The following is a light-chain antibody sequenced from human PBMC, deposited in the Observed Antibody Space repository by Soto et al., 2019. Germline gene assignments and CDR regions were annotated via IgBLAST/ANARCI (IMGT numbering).Light chain of an antibody. V-gene: IGKV1-5*03. CDR1: QSISSW. J-gene: IGKJ2*01. CDR2: KAS. CDR3: QQYNSYVYT. Sequence: DIQMTQSPSTLSASVGDRVTITCRASQSISSWLAWYQQKPGKAPKLLIYKASSLESWVLSRFSGSGSGTAFTLTIRSLQPDDVATYYCQQYNSYVYTFGQGTKLEIK.